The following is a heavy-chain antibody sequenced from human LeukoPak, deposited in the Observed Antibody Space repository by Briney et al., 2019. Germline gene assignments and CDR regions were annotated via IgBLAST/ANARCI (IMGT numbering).Heavy chain of an antibody. CDR3: ARGRPKAAAVGWFDP. CDR2: IYTSGST. D-gene: IGHD6-13*01. CDR1: GGSISSYY. V-gene: IGHV4-4*07. J-gene: IGHJ5*02. Sequence: KPSETLSLTCAVSGGSISSYYWSWSRQPAGKGLEWIGRIYTSGSTNYNPSLKSRVTMSVDTSKNQFSLKLSSVTAADTAVYYCARGRPKAAAVGWFDPWGQGTLVTASS.